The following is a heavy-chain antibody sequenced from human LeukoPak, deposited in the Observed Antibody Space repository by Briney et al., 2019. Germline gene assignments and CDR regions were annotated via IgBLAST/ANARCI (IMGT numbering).Heavy chain of an antibody. CDR1: GGSISSHY. CDR3: ARGSRLDYGGIGEFDY. Sequence: SETLSLTCTVSGGSISSHYWSWIRQPPGKGLEWIGYISYSGSTNFNTSLKSRVNISLDTSKNQFSLKLNSMTPADTAVYYCARGSRLDYGGIGEFDYWGQGNLVTVSS. V-gene: IGHV4-59*11. CDR2: ISYSGST. J-gene: IGHJ4*02. D-gene: IGHD4-23*01.